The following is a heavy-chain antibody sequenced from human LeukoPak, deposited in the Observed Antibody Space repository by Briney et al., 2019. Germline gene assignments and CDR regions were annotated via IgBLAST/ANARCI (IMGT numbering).Heavy chain of an antibody. J-gene: IGHJ4*02. CDR1: GFTFSSYG. CDR3: ARDRIYHYFDY. V-gene: IGHV3-33*01. Sequence: GGSLRLSCAASGFTFSSYGMHWVRQAPGKGLEWVAVIWYDGSNKYYADSVKGRFTISRDTSKYTLYLQMSSLRAEDTAVYYCARDRIYHYFDYWGQGTLVT. D-gene: IGHD5/OR15-5a*01. CDR2: IWYDGSNK.